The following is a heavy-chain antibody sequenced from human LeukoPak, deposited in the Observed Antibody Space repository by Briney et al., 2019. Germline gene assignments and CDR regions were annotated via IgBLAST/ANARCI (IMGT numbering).Heavy chain of an antibody. CDR3: ARGYYYGSGKVYFDY. V-gene: IGHV4-39*01. CDR1: GGSFSNSLYY. J-gene: IGHJ4*02. Sequence: SETLSLTCTVSGGSFSNSLYYWGWIRQPPGKGLEWIGRISYSGSTYYNPSLKSRITISVDTSKNKFSLKLNSLTAADTAVYYCARGYYYGSGKVYFDYWGQGTLVTVSS. CDR2: ISYSGST. D-gene: IGHD3-10*01.